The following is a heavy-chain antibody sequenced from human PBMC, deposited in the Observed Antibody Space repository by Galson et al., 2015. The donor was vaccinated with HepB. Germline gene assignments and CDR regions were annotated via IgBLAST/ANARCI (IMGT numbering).Heavy chain of an antibody. CDR3: ARGVGRGRRYSNTWQKDYYDIDV. CDR1: GGSFSTFA. Sequence: SVKVSCKASGGSFSTFAFNWVRQAPGQGLEWMGTSIPIFATANYAQKFQDRVTITADKSTTTAYMELTSLRPEDTAVYYCARGVGRGRRYSNTWQKDYYDIDVWGQGTTVTVSS. J-gene: IGHJ6*02. D-gene: IGHD6-13*01. CDR2: SIPIFATA. V-gene: IGHV1-69*06.